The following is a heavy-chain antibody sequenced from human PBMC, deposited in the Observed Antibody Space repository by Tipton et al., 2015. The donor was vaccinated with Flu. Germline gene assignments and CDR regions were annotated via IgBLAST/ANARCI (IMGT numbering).Heavy chain of an antibody. J-gene: IGHJ4*02. CDR3: AKKGPAGTAPFGY. Sequence: EASGFTFSSYGMHWVRQAPGKGLEWVAVISYDGSNKYYADSVKGRLTISRDNSKNTLYLQMNSLRAEDTAVYYCAKKGPAGTAPFGYWGQGTLVTVSS. CDR1: GFTFSSYG. CDR2: ISYDGSNK. V-gene: IGHV3-30*18.